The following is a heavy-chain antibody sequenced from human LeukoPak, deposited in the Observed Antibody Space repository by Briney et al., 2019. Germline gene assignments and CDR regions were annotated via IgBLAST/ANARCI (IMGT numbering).Heavy chain of an antibody. CDR3: ARDFMGNDYVWGSYRYLDY. Sequence: SGTLSLTCAVSGGSISSSNWWSWVRQPPGKGLEWIGEIYHSGSTNYNPSLKSRVTISVDKSKNQFSLKLSSVTAADTAVYYCARDFMGNDYVWGSYRYLDYWGQGTLVTVSS. J-gene: IGHJ4*02. CDR2: IYHSGST. CDR1: GGSISSSNW. D-gene: IGHD3-16*02. V-gene: IGHV4-4*02.